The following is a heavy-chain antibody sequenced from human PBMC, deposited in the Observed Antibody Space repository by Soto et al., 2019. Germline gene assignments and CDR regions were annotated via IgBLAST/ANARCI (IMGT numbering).Heavy chain of an antibody. D-gene: IGHD6-19*01. V-gene: IGHV1-69*01. Sequence: GLERVGGIIPIFGTANYAQKFQGRVTITADESTSTSYMEVNNLRSEDTAVYYCAKVRYSSPMGYYYGMDVWGQGTTVTVSS. J-gene: IGHJ6*02. CDR2: IIPIFGTA. CDR3: AKVRYSSPMGYYYGMDV.